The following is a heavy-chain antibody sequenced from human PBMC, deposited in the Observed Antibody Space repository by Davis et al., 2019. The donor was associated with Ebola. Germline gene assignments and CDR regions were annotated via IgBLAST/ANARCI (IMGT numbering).Heavy chain of an antibody. J-gene: IGHJ4*02. CDR3: ARYIRGGYNILDN. CDR2: INQDVSQT. V-gene: IGHV3-7*03. Sequence: GESLKISCAASGFTFSSYWMTWVCQAPAKGLEWVANINQDVSQTQYVDSVKGRFTISRDNAKNSLSLQKNSLGAEDTAVYYCARYIRGGYNILDNWGQGTLVTVSS. D-gene: IGHD5-24*01. CDR1: GFTFSSYW.